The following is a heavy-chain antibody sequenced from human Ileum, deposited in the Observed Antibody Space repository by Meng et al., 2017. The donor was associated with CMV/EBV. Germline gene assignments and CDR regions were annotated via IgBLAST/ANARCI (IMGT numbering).Heavy chain of an antibody. CDR1: GFTFSSYS. V-gene: IGHV3-21*01. Sequence: GESLKISCAASGFTFSSYSMNWVRQAPGKGLEWVSSISSSSSYIYYADSVKGRFTISRDNAKNSLYLQMNSLRAEDTAVYYCARGYCSSTSCPYYYYYGMDVWGQGTTVTVYS. J-gene: IGHJ6*02. D-gene: IGHD2-2*01. CDR3: ARGYCSSTSCPYYYYYGMDV. CDR2: ISSSSSYI.